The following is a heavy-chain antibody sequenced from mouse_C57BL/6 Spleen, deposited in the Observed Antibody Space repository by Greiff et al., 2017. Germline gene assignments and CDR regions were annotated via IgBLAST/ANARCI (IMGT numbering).Heavy chain of an antibody. CDR1: GFSLTSYG. Sequence: QVQLQQSGPGLVQPSPSLSITCTVSGFSLTSYGVHWVRQSPGKGLEWLGVIWSGGSTDYNAAFMSRLSITTDNSTSQVFFKMNSLQADDTAVYYCAKNKDISGAWFAYWGQGTLVTVSA. CDR2: IWSGGST. V-gene: IGHV2-5*01. J-gene: IGHJ3*01. D-gene: IGHD1-1*01. CDR3: AKNKDISGAWFAY.